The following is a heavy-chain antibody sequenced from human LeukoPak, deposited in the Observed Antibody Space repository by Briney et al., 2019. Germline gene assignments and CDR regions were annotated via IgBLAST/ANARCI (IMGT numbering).Heavy chain of an antibody. V-gene: IGHV1-8*01. Sequence: ASVKVSCKASGYTFTSYDINWVRQATGQGLEWMGWMNPNSGNTGYAQKFQGRVTMTRNTSISTAYMELSSLRSEDTAVYYCAFPSGSRGSYGMDVWGQGTTVTVSS. CDR1: GYTFTSYD. CDR3: AFPSGSRGSYGMDV. CDR2: MNPNSGNT. D-gene: IGHD1-26*01. J-gene: IGHJ6*02.